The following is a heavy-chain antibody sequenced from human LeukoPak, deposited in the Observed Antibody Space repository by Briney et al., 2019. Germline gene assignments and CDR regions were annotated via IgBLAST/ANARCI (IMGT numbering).Heavy chain of an antibody. Sequence: ASVKVSCKASGYTFTGYYMHWVRQAPGQGLEWMGWINPNSGGTNYAQKFQGRVTMTRDTSISTAHMELSRLRSDDTAVYYCARNMVRGVALYYYYYYMDVWGKGTTVTVSS. CDR3: ARNMVRGVALYYYYYYMDV. CDR1: GYTFTGYY. CDR2: INPNSGGT. V-gene: IGHV1-2*02. D-gene: IGHD3-10*01. J-gene: IGHJ6*03.